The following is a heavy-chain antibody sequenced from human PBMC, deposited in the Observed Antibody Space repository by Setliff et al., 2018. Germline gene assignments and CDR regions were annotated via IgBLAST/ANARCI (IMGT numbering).Heavy chain of an antibody. Sequence: PGGSLRLSCAASGFTFDDYAMHWVRQAPGKGLEWVSGISWNSGNIDYADSVKGRFTISRDNAKNSLYLQMNSLRGEDTAFYYCARDLRPIVVVTAFEYWGQGTLVTVSS. CDR1: GFTFDDYA. J-gene: IGHJ4*02. D-gene: IGHD2-21*02. CDR2: ISWNSGNI. V-gene: IGHV3-9*01. CDR3: ARDLRPIVVVTAFEY.